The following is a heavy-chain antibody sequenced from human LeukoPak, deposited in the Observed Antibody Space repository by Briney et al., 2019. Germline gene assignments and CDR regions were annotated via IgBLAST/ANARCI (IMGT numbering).Heavy chain of an antibody. J-gene: IGHJ4*02. CDR1: GFTFSSYG. Sequence: PGGSLRLSCAASGFTFSSYGMHWVRQAPGKGLEWVGRIKSKTDGGTTDYAAPVKGRFTISRDDSKNTLYLQMNSLKTEDTAVYYCTTGSEWELLNRYFDYWGQGTLVTVSS. D-gene: IGHD1-26*01. V-gene: IGHV3-15*01. CDR2: IKSKTDGGTT. CDR3: TTGSEWELLNRYFDY.